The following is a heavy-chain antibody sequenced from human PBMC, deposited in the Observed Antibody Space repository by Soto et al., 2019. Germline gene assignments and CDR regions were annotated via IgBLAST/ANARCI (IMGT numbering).Heavy chain of an antibody. CDR2: ISSFSNYM. CDR1: GFTFNSYS. J-gene: IGHJ5*02. CDR3: ARDKFGIVYGGNSGWFDP. Sequence: LRLSCAVSGFTFNSYSMNWVRQAPGKGLEWVSSISSFSNYMYYTDSVKGRFTISRDNARNSLYLQMNSLRAEDTAVYYCARDKFGIVYGGNSGWFDPWGQGTLVTVSS. V-gene: IGHV3-21*01. D-gene: IGHD2-21*02.